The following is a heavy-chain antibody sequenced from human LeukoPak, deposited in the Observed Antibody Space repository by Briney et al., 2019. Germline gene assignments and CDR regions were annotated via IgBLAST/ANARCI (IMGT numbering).Heavy chain of an antibody. CDR3: ARDPSIFGVVNYAFDI. CDR1: VDPFSIYY. J-gene: IGHJ3*02. D-gene: IGHD3-3*01. CDR2: FYYSGST. V-gene: IGHV4-59*13. Sequence: RSEPLTLTCSVWVDPFSIYYWLWIRGPRGGGLEGIGYFYYSGSTDYNAALKRRVTISVDTSKNQFSLTLSSVPAADTAVYYCARDPSIFGVVNYAFDIWGQGKMVTVSS.